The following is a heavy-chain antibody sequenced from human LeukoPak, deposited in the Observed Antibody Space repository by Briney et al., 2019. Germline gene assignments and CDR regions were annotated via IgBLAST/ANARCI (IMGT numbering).Heavy chain of an antibody. CDR3: ARTYYYDSSGYYHPYYFDY. J-gene: IGHJ4*02. CDR1: GFTFSSYA. CDR2: ISGSGGST. V-gene: IGHV3-23*01. Sequence: GGSLRLSCAASGFTFSSYAMSWVRQAPGKGLEWVSAISGSGGSTYYADSVKGRFTISRDNAKNSLYLQMNSLRAEDTALYYCARTYYYDSSGYYHPYYFDYWGQGTLVTVSS. D-gene: IGHD3-22*01.